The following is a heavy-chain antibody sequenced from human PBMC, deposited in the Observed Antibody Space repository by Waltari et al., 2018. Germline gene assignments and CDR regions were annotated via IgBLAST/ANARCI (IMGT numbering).Heavy chain of an antibody. CDR2: IIPILGIA. Sequence: QVQLVQSGAEVKKPGSSVKVSCKASGGTFSSYTISWVRQAPGQGLEWMGRIIPILGIANYAQKFQGRVTITADKSTSTAYMELSSLRSEDTAVYYCARVLPEYYFDYWGQGTLVIVSS. V-gene: IGHV1-69*02. CDR1: GGTFSSYT. CDR3: ARVLPEYYFDY. J-gene: IGHJ4*02. D-gene: IGHD3-16*01.